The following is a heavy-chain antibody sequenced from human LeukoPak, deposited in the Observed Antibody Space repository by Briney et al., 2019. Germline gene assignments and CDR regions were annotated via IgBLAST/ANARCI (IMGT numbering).Heavy chain of an antibody. CDR3: ARVTTDYYYYMDV. J-gene: IGHJ6*03. V-gene: IGHV3-48*03. D-gene: IGHD1-1*01. CDR2: ISSSGSTI. CDR1: GFTFSSYE. Sequence: PGGSLRLSCAASGFTFSSYEMNWVRQAPGKGLEWVSYISSSGSTIYYADSVKGRFTISRDNAKNSLYLQMNSLRAEDTAVYYCARVTTDYYYYMDVWGKGTTVTVSS.